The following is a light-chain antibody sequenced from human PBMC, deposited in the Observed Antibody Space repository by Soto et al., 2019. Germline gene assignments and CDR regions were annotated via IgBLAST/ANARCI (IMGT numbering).Light chain of an antibody. J-gene: IGKJ5*01. V-gene: IGKV1-33*01. CDR1: RDIGKY. CDR2: DAS. Sequence: DIQMPQSTSSLSASVGDRVTITCQASRDIGKYLYWFQEKPGKAPKLLIYDASNLQTGVPSSFRGGGSGTDSSFTISSLQTEDCATYYCQQYNSLPPTSGQGTRL. CDR3: QQYNSLPPT.